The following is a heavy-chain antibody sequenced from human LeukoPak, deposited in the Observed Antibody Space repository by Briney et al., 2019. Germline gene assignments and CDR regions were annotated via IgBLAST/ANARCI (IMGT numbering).Heavy chain of an antibody. CDR3: AKTRQGVFDY. CDR2: ISWNSGSI. V-gene: IGHV3-9*01. CDR1: GFTFDDYA. Sequence: GGSLRLSCAASGFTFDDYAMHWVRQAPGKGLEWVSGISWNSGSIGYADSVKGRFTISRDNAKNSLYLQMNSLRAEDTALYYCAKTRQGVFDYWGQGTLVTVPS. J-gene: IGHJ4*02.